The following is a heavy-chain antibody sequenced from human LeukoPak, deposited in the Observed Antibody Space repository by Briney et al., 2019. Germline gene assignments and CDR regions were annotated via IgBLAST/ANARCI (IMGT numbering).Heavy chain of an antibody. Sequence: PSETLSLTCTVSGGSISSSSYYWGWIRQPPGKGLEWIGSIYYSGSTYYNPSLKSRVTISVDTSKNQFSLKLSSVTAADTAVYYCARQGRIVATTTFFDYWGQGTLVTVSS. V-gene: IGHV4-39*01. J-gene: IGHJ4*02. CDR3: ARQGRIVATTTFFDY. CDR2: IYYSGST. CDR1: GGSISSSSYY. D-gene: IGHD5-12*01.